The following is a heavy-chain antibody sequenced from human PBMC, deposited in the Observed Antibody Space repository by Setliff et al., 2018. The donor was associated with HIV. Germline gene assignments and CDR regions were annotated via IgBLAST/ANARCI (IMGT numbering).Heavy chain of an antibody. J-gene: IGHJ4*02. CDR2: INSDGSTT. D-gene: IGHD2-15*01. CDR1: EFTFSDSW. Sequence: PGGSLRLSCEASEFTFSDSWMHWVRQVPGQGLVWVSTINSDGSTTSYADSVKGRFTISRDNSKNTLYLQMNSLRREDTAVYYCASARIPTGGASTSLDFWGQGALVTVSS. V-gene: IGHV3-74*01. CDR3: ASARIPTGGASTSLDF.